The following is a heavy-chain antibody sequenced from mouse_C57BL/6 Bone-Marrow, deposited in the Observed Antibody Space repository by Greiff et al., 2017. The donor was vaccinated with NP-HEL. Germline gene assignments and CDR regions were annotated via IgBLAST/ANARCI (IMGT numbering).Heavy chain of an antibody. D-gene: IGHD2-2*01. Sequence: QVQLQQPGAELVKPGASVKLSCKASGYTFTSYWMHWVKQRPGQGLEWIGMIHPNSGSTNYNEKFKSKATLTVDKSSSTAYMQLSSLTSEDSAVYYCAREVTTRGYYAMDYWGQGTSVTVSS. CDR3: AREVTTRGYYAMDY. CDR1: GYTFTSYW. J-gene: IGHJ4*01. CDR2: IHPNSGST. V-gene: IGHV1-64*01.